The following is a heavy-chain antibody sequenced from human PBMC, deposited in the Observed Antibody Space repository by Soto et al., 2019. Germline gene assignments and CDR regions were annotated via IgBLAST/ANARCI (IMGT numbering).Heavy chain of an antibody. J-gene: IGHJ5*02. Sequence: QVQLQESGPGLVKPSQTLSLTCTVSGGSISSGGYYWSWIRKHPGKGLEGIGYIYYSGSTYYNPSLKSRVTISVDTSKNQFSLKLSSVTAADTAVYYCARDNGDSPGDNWFDPWGQGTLVTVSS. CDR3: ARDNGDSPGDNWFDP. D-gene: IGHD4-17*01. CDR1: GGSISSGGYY. CDR2: IYYSGST. V-gene: IGHV4-31*03.